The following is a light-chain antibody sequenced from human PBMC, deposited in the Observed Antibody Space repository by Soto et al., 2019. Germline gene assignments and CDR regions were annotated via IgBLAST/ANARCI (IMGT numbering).Light chain of an antibody. CDR2: GAS. Sequence: DIQMTQSPSSLSASVGDRVTITCRASQSIITYLNWYQQKPGKAPKLLIHGASSLQSGVPSRFSGSGYGTDFSLTINSLQPDDFGTYYCQQSYSRVFTFGPGTKVDF. V-gene: IGKV1-39*01. J-gene: IGKJ3*01. CDR3: QQSYSRVFT. CDR1: QSIITY.